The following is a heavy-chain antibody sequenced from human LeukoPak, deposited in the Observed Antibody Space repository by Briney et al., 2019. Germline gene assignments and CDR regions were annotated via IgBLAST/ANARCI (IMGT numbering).Heavy chain of an antibody. V-gene: IGHV3-53*01. D-gene: IGHD4-11*01. CDR1: GFSVSSNY. J-gene: IGHJ4*02. Sequence: PGGSLRLSCAVSGFSVSSNYMTWVRQAPGKGLKWVSVFYAGATTYYADSVKGRFTISKDISKNTLSLQMNNLRAEDTAVYFCARFRDSHYLAPFDFWGQGALVTVSS. CDR3: ARFRDSHYLAPFDF. CDR2: FYAGATT.